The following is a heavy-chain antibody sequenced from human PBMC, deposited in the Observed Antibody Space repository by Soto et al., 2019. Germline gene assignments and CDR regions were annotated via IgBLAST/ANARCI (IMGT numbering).Heavy chain of an antibody. CDR2: IYDSESA. CDR3: ARASSSSSAADY. V-gene: IGHV4-31*03. D-gene: IGHD6-6*01. J-gene: IGHJ4*02. CDR1: GESINSGGYY. Sequence: QVQLQESGPGLVKASQTLSLICSVSGESINSGGYYWSWIRHHPGEGLEWIGYIYDSESAYYNPSLKSRVTISMDTSKNHFAMKLSSVTAADTAVYYCARASSSSSAADYWGQGTLVTVSS.